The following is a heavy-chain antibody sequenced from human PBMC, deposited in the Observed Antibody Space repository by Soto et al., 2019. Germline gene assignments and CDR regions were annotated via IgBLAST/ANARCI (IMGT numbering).Heavy chain of an antibody. V-gene: IGHV1-18*01. CDR2: VSTNDDRT. CDR3: ARELTTESSAYYSFAF. Sequence: QVQIVQSGPAVKMPWASVKVSCKTSGYTFTAYGLAWLRQAPGHRPEWMGWVSTNDDRTNYARKFQGRATMTTDRSTTTTSMELRSLGTDDTAVYYCARELTTESSAYYSFAFWGQGTLVTVSS. CDR1: GYTFTAYG. D-gene: IGHD3-22*01. J-gene: IGHJ4*02.